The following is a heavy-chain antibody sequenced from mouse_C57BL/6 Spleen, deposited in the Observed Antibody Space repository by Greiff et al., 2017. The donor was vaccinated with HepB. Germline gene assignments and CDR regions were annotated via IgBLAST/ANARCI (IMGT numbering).Heavy chain of an antibody. V-gene: IGHV5-17*01. CDR2: ISSGSSTI. CDR1: GFTFSDYG. CDR3: ARIYGNFYYYAMDY. Sequence: EVKLVESGGGLVKPGGSLKLSCAASGFTFSDYGMHWVRQAPEKGLEWVAYISSGSSTIYYADTVKGRFTISRDNAKNTLFLQMTSLRSEDTAMYYCARIYGNFYYYAMDYWGQGTSVTGSS. J-gene: IGHJ4*01. D-gene: IGHD2-1*01.